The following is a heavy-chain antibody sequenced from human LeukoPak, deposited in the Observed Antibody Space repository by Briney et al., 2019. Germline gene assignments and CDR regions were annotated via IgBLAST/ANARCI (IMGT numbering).Heavy chain of an antibody. CDR3: VQMDV. CDR2: ISYDGSNK. Sequence: GGSLRLSCAASGFTFSSYAMHWVRQAPGKGLEWVAVISYDGSNKYYADSVKGRFTISRDNSKNTLYLQMNSLRAEDTAVYYCVQMDVWGKGTTVTVSS. J-gene: IGHJ6*04. V-gene: IGHV3-30*04. CDR1: GFTFSSYA.